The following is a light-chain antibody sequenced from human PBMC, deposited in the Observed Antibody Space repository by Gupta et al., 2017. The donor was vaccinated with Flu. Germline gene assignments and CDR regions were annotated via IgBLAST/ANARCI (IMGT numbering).Light chain of an antibody. CDR2: GAS. CDR1: QSVSSSY. V-gene: IGKV3-20*01. CDR3: QQYGSSPNT. Sequence: EIVLTQSPGTLSLSPGERATLSCRASQSVSSSYLAWYQQKPGQAPRLLIYGASSRATGIPDRFSGSGSGTDFTLTINRLEPEDFAVYYCQQYGSSPNTFGHGTKVDIK. J-gene: IGKJ3*01.